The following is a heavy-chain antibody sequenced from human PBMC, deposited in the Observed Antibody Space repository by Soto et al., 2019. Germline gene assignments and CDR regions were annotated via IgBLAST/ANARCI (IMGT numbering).Heavy chain of an antibody. Sequence: QVQLVESGGGVVQPGRSLRLSCAASAFTFRSYAMHWVRQAPGKGLEWVAVISYDGTYKYYADSVKGRFTISRDNSKNTLYLQMSILRPEDTAVYYCARDAIYDGSGYYGSYFDYWGQGSLVTVSS. CDR1: AFTFRSYA. J-gene: IGHJ4*02. CDR2: ISYDGTYK. CDR3: ARDAIYDGSGYYGSYFDY. D-gene: IGHD3-22*01. V-gene: IGHV3-30-3*01.